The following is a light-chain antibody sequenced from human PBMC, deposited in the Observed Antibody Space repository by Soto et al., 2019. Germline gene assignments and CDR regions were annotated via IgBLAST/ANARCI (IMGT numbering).Light chain of an antibody. Sequence: DIQMTQSPSTLSASVGDRVTITCRASQTISTWLAWYQLKPGKAPKLLIYKASSLESGVPSRFSGSGSGTEFTLTVSSLQPDDFATYYCQQYNTYPWTFGQVPKVQVK. CDR2: KAS. CDR3: QQYNTYPWT. V-gene: IGKV1-5*03. CDR1: QTISTW. J-gene: IGKJ1*01.